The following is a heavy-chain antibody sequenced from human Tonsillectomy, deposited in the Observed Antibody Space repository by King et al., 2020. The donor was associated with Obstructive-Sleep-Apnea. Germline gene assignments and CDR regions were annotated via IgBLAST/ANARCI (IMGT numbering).Heavy chain of an antibody. Sequence: VQLVESGGGLGQPGRSLRLSCAASGFTFDDYAIHWVRQAPGKGLEWVSGISWNSGSIGYAGSVKGRLTISRDNATNSLYLQMNSLRAEDTALYYCARTRDYYGSGSYYNKDYWGQGTLVTVSS. CDR3: ARTRDYYGSGSYYNKDY. CDR1: GFTFDDYA. D-gene: IGHD3-10*01. V-gene: IGHV3-9*01. CDR2: ISWNSGSI. J-gene: IGHJ4*02.